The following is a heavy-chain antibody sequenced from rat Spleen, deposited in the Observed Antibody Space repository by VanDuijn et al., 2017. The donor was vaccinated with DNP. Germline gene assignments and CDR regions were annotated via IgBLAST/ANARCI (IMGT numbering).Heavy chain of an antibody. CDR1: GFTFSNSD. J-gene: IGHJ2*01. CDR2: ITTTGVNT. V-gene: IGHV5-25*01. D-gene: IGHD5-1*01. Sequence: EVQLVESGGGLVQPGRSMILSCAAPGFTFSNSDMAWVRQAPTKGLEWVATITTTGVNTYYRDSVKGRFTISRDNSKATLYLQMNSLRSEDMATYYCARWEQGYFDYWGQGVMVTVSS. CDR3: ARWEQGYFDY.